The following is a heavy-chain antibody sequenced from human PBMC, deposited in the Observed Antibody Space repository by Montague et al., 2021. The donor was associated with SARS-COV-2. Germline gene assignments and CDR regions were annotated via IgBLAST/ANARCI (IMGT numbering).Heavy chain of an antibody. CDR2: MYYTGHT. J-gene: IGHJ4*02. V-gene: IGHV4-61*01. D-gene: IGHD6-6*01. Sequence: SDTLSLTCTVSGASVASGNFYWSWIRQPPGKGLEWIGYMYYTGHTNYNPSLESRVTMPVDPSKNQFSLTLTSVTAADTAVYYCARSRANVPSRPGFDYWGQGALGTGSS. CDR1: GASVASGNFY. CDR3: ARSRANVPSRPGFDY.